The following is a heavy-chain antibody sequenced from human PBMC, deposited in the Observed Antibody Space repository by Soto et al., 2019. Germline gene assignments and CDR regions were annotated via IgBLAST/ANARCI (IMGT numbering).Heavy chain of an antibody. CDR1: GFTFSSVG. CDR3: AKDPHDYSNYYFDA. D-gene: IGHD4-4*01. CDR2: ISYDESHK. Sequence: QVQLVASGGGVVQPGTSLRLSCAASGFTFSSVGMHWVRQAPGKGLEWVAVISYDESHKFYADSVKGRFTVSRDNSRNTLYRQMSSLRTEDTAVYYCAKDPHDYSNYYFDAWGQGTLVTVYS. J-gene: IGHJ4*02. V-gene: IGHV3-30*18.